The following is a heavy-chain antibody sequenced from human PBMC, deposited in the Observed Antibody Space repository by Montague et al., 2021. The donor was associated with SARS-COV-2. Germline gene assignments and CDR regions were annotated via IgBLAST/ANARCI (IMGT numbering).Heavy chain of an antibody. Sequence: CAISGDRVSSNSATWNWVRQSPSRGLEWLGRTYYRSKWYNDYAXXXRGRVTINPDTSKNQFSLQLNSVTPEDTAIYYCTGGREGNYNVMDVWGQGTTVTVSS. CDR1: GDRVSSNSAT. CDR2: TYYRSKWYN. CDR3: TGGREGNYNVMDV. D-gene: IGHD1-1*01. V-gene: IGHV6-1*01. J-gene: IGHJ6*02.